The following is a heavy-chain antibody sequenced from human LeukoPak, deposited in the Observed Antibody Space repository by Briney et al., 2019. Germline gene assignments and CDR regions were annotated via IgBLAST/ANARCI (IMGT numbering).Heavy chain of an antibody. CDR3: AKDLTTTFIVS. V-gene: IGHV3-30*02. J-gene: IGHJ5*01. CDR2: IRHDGSNK. Sequence: GGSLRLSCAASGFTFSGYGMHWVRQAPGKGLEWVAFIRHDGSNKYYADSVKGRVTTSRDNSKNTLSLQMTTLRAEATAVYYCAKDLTTTFIVSWGQGTLVTVSS. D-gene: IGHD4-11*01. CDR1: GFTFSGYG.